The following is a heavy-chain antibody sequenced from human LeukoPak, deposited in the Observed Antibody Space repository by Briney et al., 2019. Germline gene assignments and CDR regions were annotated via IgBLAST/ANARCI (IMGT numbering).Heavy chain of an antibody. CDR1: GFTFSSYW. CDR2: INSDGSST. Sequence: GGSLRLSCAASGFTFSSYWMHWVRQAPGKGLVWVSRINSDGSSTSYADSVKGRFTISRDNAKNSLYLQMNSLRAEDTAVYYCARSQYYYGSGSYYRPSVGYFDYWGQGTLVTVSS. V-gene: IGHV3-74*01. CDR3: ARSQYYYGSGSYYRPSVGYFDY. D-gene: IGHD3-10*01. J-gene: IGHJ4*02.